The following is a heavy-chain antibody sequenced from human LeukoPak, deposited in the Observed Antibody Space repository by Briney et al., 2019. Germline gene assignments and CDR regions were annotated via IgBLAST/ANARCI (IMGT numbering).Heavy chain of an antibody. J-gene: IGHJ4*02. CDR2: ISYDGSNK. Sequence: HPGGSLRLSCAASGFTFSSYAMHWVRQAPGKGLEWVAVISYDGSNKYYADSVKGRFTISRDNSKNTLYLQMNSLRAEDTAVYYCAREFMIGDFFGYWGQGTLVTVSS. CDR3: AREFMIGDFFGY. D-gene: IGHD3-22*01. V-gene: IGHV3-30-3*01. CDR1: GFTFSSYA.